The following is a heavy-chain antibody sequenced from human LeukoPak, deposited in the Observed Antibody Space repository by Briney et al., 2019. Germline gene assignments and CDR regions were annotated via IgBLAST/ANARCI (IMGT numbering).Heavy chain of an antibody. CDR3: AREGSSVVVNPFDY. J-gene: IGHJ4*02. Sequence: ASVKVSCKTSGGTFSSYAISWVREAPVDGLEWMGGVIPIFGIANYAQKFQRRVMITADDSTSTAYIEHSRLRAEHPAVYYRAREGSSVVVNPFDYWGQATLVTVSP. D-gene: IGHD2-2*01. V-gene: IGHV1-69*13. CDR2: VIPIFGIA. CDR1: GGTFSSYA.